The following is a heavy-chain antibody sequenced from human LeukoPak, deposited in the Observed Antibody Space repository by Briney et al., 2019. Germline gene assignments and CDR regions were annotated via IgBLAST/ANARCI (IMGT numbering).Heavy chain of an antibody. J-gene: IGHJ6*03. V-gene: IGHV1-69*06. D-gene: IGHD3-3*01. Sequence: GASVKVSCKASGYTFTSYYMHWVRQAPGQGLEWMGGIIPIFGTANYAQKFQGRVTITADKSTSTAYMELSSLRSEDTAVYYCARENFGVVSRDYYYYMDVWGKGTTVTVSS. CDR3: ARENFGVVSRDYYYYMDV. CDR2: IIPIFGTA. CDR1: GYTFTSYY.